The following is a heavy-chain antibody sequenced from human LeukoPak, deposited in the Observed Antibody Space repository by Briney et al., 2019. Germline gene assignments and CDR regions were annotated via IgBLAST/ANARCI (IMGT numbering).Heavy chain of an antibody. V-gene: IGHV3-9*01. D-gene: IGHD3-16*02. CDR2: ISWNSGSI. CDR3: AKDLSRWGSYRSDAFDI. CDR1: GFTFDDYA. J-gene: IGHJ3*02. Sequence: PGGSLRLSCAASGFTFDDYAMHWVRQAPGKGLEWVSGISWNSGSIGYADSVKGRFTISRDNAKKSLYLQMNSLRTEDTALYYCAKDLSRWGSYRSDAFDIWGQGTMVTVSS.